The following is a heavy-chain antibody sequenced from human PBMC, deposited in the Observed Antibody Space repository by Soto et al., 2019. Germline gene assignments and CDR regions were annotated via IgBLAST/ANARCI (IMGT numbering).Heavy chain of an antibody. CDR3: ERGDYHDRSGTFSDGFDI. CDR2: ITIDGSRN. J-gene: IGHJ3*02. V-gene: IGHV3-30*03. CDR1: GFSFSTSE. D-gene: IGHD3-22*01. Sequence: GGPLRLSFVASGFSFSTSEMHWVRQAPGKXPEWVAHITIDGSRNYHEESAKGRLTLPTDNSKNTLYLQMNSLRAEDTAVYYCERGDYHDRSGTFSDGFDIWGQGTMVTVSS.